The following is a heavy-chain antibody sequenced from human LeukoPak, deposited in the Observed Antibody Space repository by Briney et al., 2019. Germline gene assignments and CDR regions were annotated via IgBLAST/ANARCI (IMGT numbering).Heavy chain of an antibody. CDR2: IWYDGSNQ. V-gene: IGHV3-33*01. CDR3: ARSRDDCRGSNCPLDY. J-gene: IGHJ4*02. CDR1: GFTFSNHG. D-gene: IGHD2-2*01. Sequence: PGRSLRLSCAASGFTFSNHGMHWVRQAPGKGLEWVAVIWYDGSNQYYADSVKGRFTISRDNSKNTLYLQMNSLRADDTAVYFCARSRDDCRGSNCPLDYWGQGTLVTVSS.